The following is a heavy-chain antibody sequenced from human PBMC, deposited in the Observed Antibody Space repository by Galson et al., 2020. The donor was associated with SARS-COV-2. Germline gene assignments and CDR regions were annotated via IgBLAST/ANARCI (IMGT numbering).Heavy chain of an antibody. CDR2: TSPHNGAI. D-gene: IGHD6-13*01. CDR1: GYIFTSFG. V-gene: IGHV1-18*01. J-gene: IGHJ4*02. CDR3: ARDSGSSRWLGPIDF. Sequence: ASVKVSCKASGYIFTSFGISWVRQAPGQGLEWVGWTSPHNGAISLAQRFKDTVILTADRLTETALLVLSSLTSDDTAVYYCARDSGSSRWLGPIDFWGQGTLVTVSP.